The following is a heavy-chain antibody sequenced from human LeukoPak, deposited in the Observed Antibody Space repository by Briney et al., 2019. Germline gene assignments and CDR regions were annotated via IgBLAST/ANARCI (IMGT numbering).Heavy chain of an antibody. CDR1: GFTFSSYE. J-gene: IGHJ6*03. Sequence: PGGSLRLSCAASGFTFSSYEMNWVRQAPGKGLEWVGRIRSKANSYATAYAASVKGRFTISRDDSKNTAYLQMNSLKTEDTAVYYCTRVYGSGSYYSYYYYYMDVWGKGTTVTISS. CDR3: TRVYGSGSYYSYYYYYMDV. CDR2: IRSKANSYAT. V-gene: IGHV3-73*01. D-gene: IGHD3-10*01.